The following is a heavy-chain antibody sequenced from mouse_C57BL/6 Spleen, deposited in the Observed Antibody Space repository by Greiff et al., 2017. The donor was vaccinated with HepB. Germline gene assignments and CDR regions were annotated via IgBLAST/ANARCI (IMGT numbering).Heavy chain of an antibody. CDR3: ARALTTVVATDAMDY. J-gene: IGHJ4*01. CDR2: ISSGSSTI. Sequence: EVKVVESGGGLVKPGGSLKLSCAASGFTFSDYGMHWVRQAPEKGLEWVAYISSGSSTIYYADTVKGRFTISRDNAKNTLFLQMTSLRSEDTAMYYCARALTTVVATDAMDYWGQGTSVTVSS. CDR1: GFTFSDYG. D-gene: IGHD1-1*01. V-gene: IGHV5-17*01.